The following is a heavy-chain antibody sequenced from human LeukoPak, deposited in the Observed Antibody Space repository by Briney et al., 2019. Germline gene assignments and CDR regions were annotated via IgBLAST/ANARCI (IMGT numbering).Heavy chain of an antibody. CDR1: GYTFTSYG. D-gene: IGHD4-17*01. CDR3: ARVFPPTTVTTWLVDV. V-gene: IGHV1-18*01. CDR2: ISAYSGNT. J-gene: IGHJ6*02. Sequence: ASVKVSCKASGYTFTSYGISWLRQAPGQGLEWMGWISAYSGNTNYPQKFQGRVTMTTDTSTTTAYMELRSLRSDDTAVYYCARVFPPTTVTTWLVDVWGQGTTVTVSS.